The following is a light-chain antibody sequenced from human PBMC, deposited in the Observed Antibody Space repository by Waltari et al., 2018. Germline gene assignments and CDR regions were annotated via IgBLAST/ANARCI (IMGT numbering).Light chain of an antibody. CDR3: QQYGESPPLT. J-gene: IGKJ4*01. V-gene: IGKV3D-20*01. CDR2: DTS. CDR1: QSVRSTY. Sequence: IVLPHSPATLSWSPGERATRSGGASQSVRSTYLAWYQHKPGLAPRLLIYDTSRRATGIPDRFSGSGSGTDFTLTISRLEPEDFAVYYCQQYGESPPLTFGGGTKVEIK.